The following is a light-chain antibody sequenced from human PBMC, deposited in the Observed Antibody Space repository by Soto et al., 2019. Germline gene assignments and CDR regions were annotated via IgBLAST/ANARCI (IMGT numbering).Light chain of an antibody. CDR3: RQYRSSPRT. Sequence: EIGLAQSPGTLSLSPGERATLSCRASQSVSSSYLAWYQQKPGQAPRLLIYGASSRATGIPDRFSGSGSGTDFTLTISRLEPEDFAVYYCRQYRSSPRTFGQGTRVEIK. CDR2: GAS. J-gene: IGKJ1*01. CDR1: QSVSSSY. V-gene: IGKV3-20*01.